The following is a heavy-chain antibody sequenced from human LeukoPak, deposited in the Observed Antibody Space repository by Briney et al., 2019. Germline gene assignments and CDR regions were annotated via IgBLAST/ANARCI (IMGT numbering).Heavy chain of an antibody. CDR2: ISGSGGST. CDR3: AKDRERRSGWYGY. J-gene: IGHJ4*02. V-gene: IGHV3-23*01. D-gene: IGHD6-13*01. Sequence: SGGSLRLSCAASGFTFSSYAMSWVRQAPGKGLEWVSAISGSGGSTYYAYSVAGLFSICRDTSKYTQYPQMNSLRDEDTAIYYCAKDRERRSGWYGYWGRGTMVTVSS. CDR1: GFTFSSYA.